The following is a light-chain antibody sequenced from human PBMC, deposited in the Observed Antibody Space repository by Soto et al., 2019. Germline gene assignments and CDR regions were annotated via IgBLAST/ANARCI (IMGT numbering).Light chain of an antibody. Sequence: EVVMTQYQATLSLSPGDNVSLSCRANQTISNMLAWYQQKPGQAPRLLIYAASTRATGVLARLSGSGSGTEFTLTISSLQSEDFTIYYGQYYNNWLATFGGGTKVDIK. V-gene: IGKV3-15*01. J-gene: IGKJ4*01. CDR1: QTISNM. CDR3: QYYNNWLAT. CDR2: AAS.